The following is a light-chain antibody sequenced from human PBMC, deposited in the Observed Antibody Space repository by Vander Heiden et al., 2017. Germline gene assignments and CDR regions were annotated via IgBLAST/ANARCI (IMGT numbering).Light chain of an antibody. Sequence: EIVMTQFPATLSVSPGERATLSCRASQSVSSNLAWYQQKPGQAPRLLIYGASTRATGIPARFSGSGYGTEFTLTISSLQPEDFAVYYCQQYNNWPSYTFGQGTKMEIK. CDR2: GAS. J-gene: IGKJ2*01. V-gene: IGKV3-15*01. CDR1: QSVSSN. CDR3: QQYNNWPSYT.